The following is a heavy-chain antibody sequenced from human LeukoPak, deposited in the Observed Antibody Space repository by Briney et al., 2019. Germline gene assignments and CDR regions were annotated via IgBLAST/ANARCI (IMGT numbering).Heavy chain of an antibody. D-gene: IGHD6-19*01. CDR3: AKRAVAGPEDY. Sequence: GGSLRLSCAASGFTFSSYGMRWVRQAPGKGLEWVAVISYDGSNKYYADSVKGRFTISRDNSKNTLYLQMNSLRAEDTAVYYCAKRAVAGPEDYWGQGTLVTVSS. J-gene: IGHJ4*02. CDR1: GFTFSSYG. CDR2: ISYDGSNK. V-gene: IGHV3-30*18.